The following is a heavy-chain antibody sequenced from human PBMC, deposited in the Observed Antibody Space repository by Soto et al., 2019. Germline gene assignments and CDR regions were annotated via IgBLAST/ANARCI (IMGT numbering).Heavy chain of an antibody. CDR1: GYTFTNYW. V-gene: IGHV5-51*01. CDR2: IYPGDSDT. D-gene: IGHD6-19*01. J-gene: IGHJ4*02. CDR3: ARHVDSSGWLF. Sequence: PGESLKISCKASGYTFTNYWIGWVRQMSGKGLEWMGIIYPGDSDTRYSPSFQGQVTISVDKSTSTAYLQWSSLKASDTAMYYCARHVDSSGWLFWGQGTLVTVSS.